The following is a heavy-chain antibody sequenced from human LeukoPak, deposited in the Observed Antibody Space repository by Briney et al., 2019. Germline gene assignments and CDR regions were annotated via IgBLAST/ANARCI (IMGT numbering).Heavy chain of an antibody. V-gene: IGHV1-46*01. D-gene: IGHD6-19*01. J-gene: IGHJ4*02. Sequence: ASVKVSCKASGYTFTSYYMHWVRQAPGQGLEWMGIINPSGGSTRYAQKFQGRVTMTRDTSTSTVYMELSSLRSEDTAVYYCARGGVIAVAGTALDYWGQGTLVTVSS. CDR1: GYTFTSYY. CDR3: ARGGVIAVAGTALDY. CDR2: INPSGGST.